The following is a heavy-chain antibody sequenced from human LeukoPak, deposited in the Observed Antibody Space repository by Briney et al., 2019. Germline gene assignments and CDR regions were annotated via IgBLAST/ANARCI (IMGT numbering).Heavy chain of an antibody. Sequence: GAPVKVSCKASGYTFTSYYMHWVRQAPGQGLEWMGIINPSGGSTSYAQKFQGRVTMTRDTSTSTAYMELRSLRSDDTAIYYCATYRQVLLPFESWGQGTLVTVSS. CDR3: ATYRQVLLPFES. CDR1: GYTFTSYY. V-gene: IGHV1-46*01. CDR2: INPSGGST. D-gene: IGHD2-8*02. J-gene: IGHJ4*02.